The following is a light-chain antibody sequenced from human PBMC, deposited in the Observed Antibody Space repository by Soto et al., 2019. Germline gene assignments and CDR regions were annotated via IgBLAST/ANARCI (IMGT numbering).Light chain of an antibody. CDR3: QQYDNLPT. CDR1: QDISNY. Sequence: DIQMTQSPSSLSASVGDRVTITCQASQDISNYLNWYQQKPGKAPKLLIYDASNLETGVPSRFSGSGSGTDLTFTISSLQPEDIETYYCQQYDNLPTFGGGTKVEIK. J-gene: IGKJ4*01. V-gene: IGKV1-33*01. CDR2: DAS.